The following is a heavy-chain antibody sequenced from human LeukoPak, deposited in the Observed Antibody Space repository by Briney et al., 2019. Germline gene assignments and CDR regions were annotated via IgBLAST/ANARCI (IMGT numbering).Heavy chain of an antibody. Sequence: SVKVSCKASGGTFSSYTISWVRQAPGQGLDWMGRIIPILGIANYAQKFQGRVTFTADKSTSTAYMELSSLRSEDTAVYYCARVPAARDNWFDPWGQGTLVTVSS. CDR2: IIPILGIA. J-gene: IGHJ5*02. CDR1: GGTFSSYT. CDR3: ARVPAARDNWFDP. V-gene: IGHV1-69*02. D-gene: IGHD2-2*01.